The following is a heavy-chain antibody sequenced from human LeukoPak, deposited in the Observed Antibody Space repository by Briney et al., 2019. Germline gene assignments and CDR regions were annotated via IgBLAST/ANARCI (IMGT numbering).Heavy chain of an antibody. CDR3: TRYVTTPNWNYQDWFDP. D-gene: IGHD1-7*01. CDR2: IRSKAYGGTT. J-gene: IGHJ5*02. CDR1: GFTFGDYA. Sequence: GGSLRLSCTASGFTFGDYAMSWFRQAPGKGLEWVGFIRSKAYGGTTEYAASVKGRFTISRDDSKSIAYLQMNSLKTEETAVYYCTRYVTTPNWNYQDWFDPWGQGTLVTVSS. V-gene: IGHV3-49*03.